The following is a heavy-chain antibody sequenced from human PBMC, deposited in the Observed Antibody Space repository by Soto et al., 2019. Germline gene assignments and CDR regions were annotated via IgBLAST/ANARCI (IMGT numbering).Heavy chain of an antibody. V-gene: IGHV1-2*04. Sequence: ASVKVSCKASGYTFTGYYMHWVRQAPGQGLEWMGWINPNSGGTNYAQKFQGWVTMTRDTSISTAYMELSRLRSDDTAVYYCARDQLAVAGRYYYYGMDVWGQGTTVTVSS. CDR3: ARDQLAVAGRYYYYGMDV. CDR2: INPNSGGT. J-gene: IGHJ6*02. CDR1: GYTFTGYY. D-gene: IGHD6-19*01.